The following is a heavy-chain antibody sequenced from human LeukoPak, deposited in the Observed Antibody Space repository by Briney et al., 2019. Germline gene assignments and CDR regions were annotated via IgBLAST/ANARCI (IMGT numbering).Heavy chain of an antibody. CDR2: IIPIFGTA. D-gene: IGHD6-19*01. CDR1: GGTFSSYA. CDR3: ARRVAVARRDAFDI. Sequence: SVKVSCKASGGTFSSYAISWVRQAPGQGLEWMGGIIPIFGTANYAQKFQGRITITADESTSTAYMELSSLRSEDTAVYYCARRVAVARRDAFDIWGQGTMVTVSS. V-gene: IGHV1-69*13. J-gene: IGHJ3*02.